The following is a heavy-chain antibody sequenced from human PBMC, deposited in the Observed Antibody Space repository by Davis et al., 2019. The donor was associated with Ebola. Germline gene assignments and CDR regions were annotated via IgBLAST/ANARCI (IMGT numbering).Heavy chain of an antibody. CDR1: GFTFSASW. Sequence: PGGSLRPSCPPSGFTFSASWMAWVRQPPGKGLEWPANMFHDGSEKYSAGPVKGRFTISRDNARSSFYLQMNSLRVEDTAVYYCARDNYWKLDYWGQGILVTVSS. V-gene: IGHV3-7*01. CDR2: MFHDGSEK. D-gene: IGHD4-11*01. CDR3: ARDNYWKLDY. J-gene: IGHJ4*02.